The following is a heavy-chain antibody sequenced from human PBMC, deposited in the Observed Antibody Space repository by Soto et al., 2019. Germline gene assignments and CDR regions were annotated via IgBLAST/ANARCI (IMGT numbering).Heavy chain of an antibody. J-gene: IGHJ6*03. CDR1: GYTFTSYG. CDR3: ARSPVLRFLEWLSPYYYYYYYMDV. CDR2: ISAYNGNT. V-gene: IGHV1-18*01. Sequence: ASVKVSCKASGYTFTSYGISWVRQAPGQGLEWMGWISAYNGNTNYAQKLQGRVTMTTDTSTSTAYMELRSLRSDDTAVYYCARSPVLRFLEWLSPYYYYYYYMDVWGKGTTVTVS. D-gene: IGHD3-3*01.